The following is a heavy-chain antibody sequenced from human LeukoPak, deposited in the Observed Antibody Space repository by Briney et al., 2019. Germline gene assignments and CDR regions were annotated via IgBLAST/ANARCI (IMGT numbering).Heavy chain of an antibody. CDR2: INHSGST. V-gene: IGHV4-34*01. D-gene: IGHD6-19*01. CDR3: ARGLSLPASIAVAGKAGYFDY. Sequence: SETLSLTCAVYGGSFSGYYWSWIRQPPGKGLEWIGEINHSGSTNYNPSLKSRVTISVDTSKNQFSLKLSSVTAADTAVYYCARGLSLPASIAVAGKAGYFDYWGQGTLVTVSS. CDR1: GGSFSGYY. J-gene: IGHJ4*02.